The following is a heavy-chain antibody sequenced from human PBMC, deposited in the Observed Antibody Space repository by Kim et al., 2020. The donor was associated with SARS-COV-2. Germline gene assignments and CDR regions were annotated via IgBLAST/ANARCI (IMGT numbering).Heavy chain of an antibody. J-gene: IGHJ4*02. D-gene: IGHD4-17*01. CDR2: IYPGDSDT. V-gene: IGHV5-51*01. Sequence: GESLKISCKGSGYSFTSYWIGWVRQMPGKVLEWMGIIYPGDSDTRYSPSFQGQVTISADKSISTAYLQWSSLKASDTAMYYCARLSGNSLITTVFDYWGQGTLVTVSS. CDR1: GYSFTSYW. CDR3: ARLSGNSLITTVFDY.